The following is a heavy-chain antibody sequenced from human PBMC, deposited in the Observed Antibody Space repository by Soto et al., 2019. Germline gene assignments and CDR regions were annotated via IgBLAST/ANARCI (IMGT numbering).Heavy chain of an antibody. J-gene: IGHJ4*02. Sequence: VKVSCKAFGYIFSSYNVHWIRQAPGQGLEWMGIIDPSGGTTTAAQKFQGRVTMTRDTSTNTVYMEMISLTSADTAVYYCARGLLVGATEGYFDYWGPGILVTVS. CDR2: IDPSGGTT. V-gene: IGHV1-46*01. CDR1: GYIFSSYN. CDR3: ARGLLVGATEGYFDY. D-gene: IGHD1-26*01.